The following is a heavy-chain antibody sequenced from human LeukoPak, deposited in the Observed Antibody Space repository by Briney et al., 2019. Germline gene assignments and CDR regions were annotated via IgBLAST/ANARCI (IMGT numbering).Heavy chain of an antibody. CDR1: GFTVSSNY. J-gene: IGHJ4*02. V-gene: IGHV3-66*01. Sequence: GGSLRLSCAASGFTVSSNYMSWVRQAPGKGLEWVSVIYSGGSTYYADSVEGRFTISRDNSKNTLYLQMNSLRAEDTAVYYCARAMVRGVSIFDYWGQGTLVTVSS. CDR3: ARAMVRGVSIFDY. CDR2: IYSGGST. D-gene: IGHD3-10*01.